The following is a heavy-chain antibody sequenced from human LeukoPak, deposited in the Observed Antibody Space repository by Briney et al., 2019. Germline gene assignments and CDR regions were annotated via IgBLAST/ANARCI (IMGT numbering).Heavy chain of an antibody. CDR2: IKSKTDGGTT. J-gene: IGHJ4*02. CDR3: TASFGVVPNY. Sequence: PGGSLRLSCAASGFTFDDYTMSWVRQAPGKGLEWVGRIKSKTDGGTTDYAAPVKGRFTISRDDSKNTLYLQMNSLKTEDTAVYYCTASFGVVPNYWGQGTLVTVSS. V-gene: IGHV3-15*01. CDR1: GFTFDDYT. D-gene: IGHD3-3*01.